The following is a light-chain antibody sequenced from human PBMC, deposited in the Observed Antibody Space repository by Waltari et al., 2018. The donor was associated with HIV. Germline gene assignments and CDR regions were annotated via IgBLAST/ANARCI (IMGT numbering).Light chain of an antibody. V-gene: IGLV1-40*01. CDR3: QSYDISLSASVV. Sequence: QSMLTQPPSVSGAPGQRVTIPCTRSTAPNRADYVLHWHQQIPGTAPKLLISGNKNRPSGVPDRFSASKSGTSASLTISGLQAEDEADYFCQSYDISLSASVVFGGGTRLTVL. CDR1: TAPNRADYV. CDR2: GNK. J-gene: IGLJ2*01.